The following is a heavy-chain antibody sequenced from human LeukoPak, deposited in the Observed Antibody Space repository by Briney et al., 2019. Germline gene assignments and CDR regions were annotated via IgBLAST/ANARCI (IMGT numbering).Heavy chain of an antibody. J-gene: IGHJ4*02. V-gene: IGHV3-53*01. D-gene: IGHD7-27*01. CDR1: GFTFDDYA. CDR2: IYSGGST. CDR3: ARGRSGYYFDY. Sequence: PGRSLRLSCAASGFTFDDYAMHWVRQAPWKGLEWVSVIYSGGSTYYADSVQGRFTISRDNSKNTLYLQMNSLRAEDTAVYYCARGRSGYYFDYWGQGTLVTVSS.